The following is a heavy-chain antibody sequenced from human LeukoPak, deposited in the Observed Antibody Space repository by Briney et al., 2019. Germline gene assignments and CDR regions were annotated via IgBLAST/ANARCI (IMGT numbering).Heavy chain of an antibody. CDR1: GGTFSSYA. V-gene: IGHV1-69*04. D-gene: IGHD3-10*01. CDR3: ARATSMVRGVIITKNYYYGMDV. CDR2: IIPILGIA. Sequence: SVKVSCKASGGTFSSYAISWVRQAPGQGLEWMGRIIPILGIANYAQKFQGRVTITADKSTSTAYIELSSLRSEDTAVYYCARATSMVRGVIITKNYYYGMDVWGQGTTVTVSS. J-gene: IGHJ6*02.